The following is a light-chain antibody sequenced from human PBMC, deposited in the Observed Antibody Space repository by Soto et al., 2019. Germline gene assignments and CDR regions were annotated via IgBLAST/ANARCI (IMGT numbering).Light chain of an antibody. J-gene: IGLJ1*01. CDR2: EVT. Sequence: QSVLTQPASVSGSRGQSIIISCVGRNTDVGQDKSVSWYQQGPGKAPKLLIFEVTNRPSVVSNRFSGSRSGNTASLTISGLQPDDEGDYFCVSYTDTDTLVFGTGTKVTVL. V-gene: IGLV2-14*01. CDR3: VSYTDTDTLV. CDR1: NTDVGQDKS.